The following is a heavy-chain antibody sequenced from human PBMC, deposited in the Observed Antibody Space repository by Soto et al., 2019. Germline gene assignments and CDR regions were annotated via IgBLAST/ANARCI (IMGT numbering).Heavy chain of an antibody. D-gene: IGHD2-15*01. J-gene: IGHJ4*01. V-gene: IGHV1-18*04. CDR1: GYTFTSYY. CDR2: ISAYNGNT. CDR3: ATDLVSSRPQY. Sequence: ASVKVSCKASGYTFTSYYMHWVRQAPGQGLEWMGWISAYNGNTNYAQKLQGRVTMTTDTSTSTAYMELRSLRSDDTAVYYCATDLVSSRPQYWGHGTLVTVSS.